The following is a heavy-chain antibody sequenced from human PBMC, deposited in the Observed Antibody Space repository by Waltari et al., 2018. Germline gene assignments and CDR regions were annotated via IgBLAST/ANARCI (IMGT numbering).Heavy chain of an antibody. J-gene: IGHJ4*02. Sequence: QVQLVQSGAEVKKPGSSVKVSCKASGGTFSSYAISWVRQAPGQGLAWMGGIISSVGTANYEQKFQGRVTITADESTSTAYMELSSLRSEDTAVYYCARARYYYDSSGFDYWGQGTLVTVSS. CDR3: ARARYYYDSSGFDY. V-gene: IGHV1-69*01. CDR1: GGTFSSYA. D-gene: IGHD3-22*01. CDR2: IISSVGTA.